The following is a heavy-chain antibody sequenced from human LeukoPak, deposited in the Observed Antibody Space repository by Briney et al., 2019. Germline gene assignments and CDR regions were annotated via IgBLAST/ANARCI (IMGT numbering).Heavy chain of an antibody. J-gene: IGHJ4*02. CDR2: INHSGST. CDR1: GGSFSDYY. Sequence: SETLSLTCAVYGGSFSDYYWSWIRQPPGKGLEWIGEINHSGSTNYNPSLKSRVTISVDTSKNQFSLKLSSVTAADTAVYYCARVRGFSGWTGAHSCWGQGTLVTVSS. CDR3: ARVRGFSGWTGAHSC. V-gene: IGHV4-34*01. D-gene: IGHD6-19*01.